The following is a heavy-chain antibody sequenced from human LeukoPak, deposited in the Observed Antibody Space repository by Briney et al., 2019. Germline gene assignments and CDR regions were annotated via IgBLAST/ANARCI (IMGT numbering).Heavy chain of an antibody. J-gene: IGHJ5*02. D-gene: IGHD4-23*01. V-gene: IGHV1-69*05. Sequence: VASVKVSCKASGGTFSSYAISWVRQAPGQGLEWMGGIIPIFGTANYAQKFQGRVTMTRDTSTSTVYMELSSLRSEDTAVYYCARDAASNSCWFDPWGQGTLVTVSS. CDR2: IIPIFGTA. CDR3: ARDAASNSCWFDP. CDR1: GGTFSSYA.